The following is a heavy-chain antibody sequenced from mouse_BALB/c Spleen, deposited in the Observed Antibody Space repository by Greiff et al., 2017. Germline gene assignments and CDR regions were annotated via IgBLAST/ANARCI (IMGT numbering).Heavy chain of an antibody. CDR1: GYTFTSYV. Sequence: EVQLQQSGPELVKPGASVKMSCKASGYTFTSYVMHWVKQKPGQGLEWIGYINPYNDGTKYNEKFKGKATLTSDKSSSTAYMELSSLTSEDSAVYYCARDTTVVGDYWYFDVWGAGTTVTVSS. D-gene: IGHD1-1*01. CDR3: ARDTTVVGDYWYFDV. CDR2: INPYNDGT. J-gene: IGHJ1*01. V-gene: IGHV1-14*01.